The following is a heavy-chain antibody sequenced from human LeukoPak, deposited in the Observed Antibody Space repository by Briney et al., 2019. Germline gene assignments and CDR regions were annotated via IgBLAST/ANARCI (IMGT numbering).Heavy chain of an antibody. J-gene: IGHJ4*02. CDR3: ARRGYSYGYGMSL. CDR2: INPNSGGT. CDR1: GYTFTGYY. Sequence: ASVKVSCKASGYTFTGYYMHWVRQAPGQGLEWMGRINPNSGGTNYAQKFQGRVTMTRDTSISTAYMELSRLRSDDTAVYYCARRGYSYGYGMSLWGQGTLVTVFS. V-gene: IGHV1-2*06. D-gene: IGHD5-18*01.